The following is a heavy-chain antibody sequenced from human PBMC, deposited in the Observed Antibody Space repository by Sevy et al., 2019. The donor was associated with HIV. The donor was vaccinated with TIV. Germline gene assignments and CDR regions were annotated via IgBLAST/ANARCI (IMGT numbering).Heavy chain of an antibody. J-gene: IGHJ4*02. V-gene: IGHV4-31*03. Sequence: SETLSLTCTFSCGSISSGGYYWSWIRQHPGKGPEWIGYIYYIWRTYYNPSPKSRVTISVDTSKNQFSLKLSSVTAADTAVYYCARDIGAAAGTALWGQGTLVTVSS. D-gene: IGHD6-13*01. CDR1: CGSISSGGYY. CDR3: ARDIGAAAGTAL. CDR2: IYYIWRT.